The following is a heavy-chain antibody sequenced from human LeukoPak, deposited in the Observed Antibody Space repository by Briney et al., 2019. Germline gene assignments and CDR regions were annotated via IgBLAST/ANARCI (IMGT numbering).Heavy chain of an antibody. J-gene: IGHJ4*02. D-gene: IGHD3-3*01. Sequence: TSVKVPCKASGFTFTSSAVQWVRQARGQRLEWIGWIVVGSGNTNYAQKFQERVTITRDMSTSTAYMELSSLRSEDTAVYYCAAGTRDDFWSGYYTPFDYWGQGTLVTVSS. CDR1: GFTFTSSA. V-gene: IGHV1-58*01. CDR2: IVVGSGNT. CDR3: AAGTRDDFWSGYYTPFDY.